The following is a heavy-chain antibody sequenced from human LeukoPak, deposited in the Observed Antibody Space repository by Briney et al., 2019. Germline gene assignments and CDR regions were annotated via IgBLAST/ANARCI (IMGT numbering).Heavy chain of an antibody. D-gene: IGHD4-17*01. CDR3: ARAEYGDYVVGCDY. Sequence: PSETLSLTCTVSGGSISSSDYYWGWIRQPPGKGLEWIGSIYYSGSTYYNPSLKSRVTISVDTSKNHFSLKLSSVTAADTAVYYCARAEYGDYVVGCDYWGQGTLVTVSS. J-gene: IGHJ4*02. CDR2: IYYSGST. V-gene: IGHV4-39*02. CDR1: GGSISSSDYY.